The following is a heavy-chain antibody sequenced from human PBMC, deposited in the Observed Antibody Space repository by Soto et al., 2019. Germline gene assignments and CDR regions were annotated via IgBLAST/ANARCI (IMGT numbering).Heavy chain of an antibody. CDR2: INPNSGGT. J-gene: IGHJ4*01. CDR3: SRIYCTITYCFPFDY. V-gene: IGHV1-2*02. Sequence: ASVKVSCKASGYTFTDYYMHWVRQAPGQGLEWMGWINPNSGGTRYAQKFQGRVTMTRDTSISTAYMELSGLRSNDTAVYYCSRIYCTITYCFPFDYWGHGTPVTVSS. CDR1: GYTFTDYY. D-gene: IGHD2-8*01.